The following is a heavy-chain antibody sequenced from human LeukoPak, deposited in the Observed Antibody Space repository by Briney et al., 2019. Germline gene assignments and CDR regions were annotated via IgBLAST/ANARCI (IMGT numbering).Heavy chain of an antibody. J-gene: IGHJ4*02. CDR3: ARDSHYGDFLFDY. CDR2: ISSSSSTI. D-gene: IGHD4-17*01. Sequence: GGSLRLSCAASGFIFGDYGMSWVRQAPGKGLEWVSYISSSSSTIYYADTVVGRFTISRDNAKNSLYLQMNSLRDEDTAVYYCARDSHYGDFLFDYWGQGTLVTVSS. V-gene: IGHV3-48*02. CDR1: GFIFGDYG.